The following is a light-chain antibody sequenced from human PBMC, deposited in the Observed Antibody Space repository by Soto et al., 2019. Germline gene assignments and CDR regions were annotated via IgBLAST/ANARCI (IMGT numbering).Light chain of an antibody. CDR3: QQYGSSGT. Sequence: EIVVTHSPGTLSRSPGESATLSYRASQSVSNNYLAWYQQKPGQAPRLLIYGATNTATGIPDRFSGSGSGKDFTLTISRMEPEDSAVYYCQQYGSSGTFGQGTKVDNK. J-gene: IGKJ1*01. CDR2: GAT. CDR1: QSVSNNY. V-gene: IGKV3-20*01.